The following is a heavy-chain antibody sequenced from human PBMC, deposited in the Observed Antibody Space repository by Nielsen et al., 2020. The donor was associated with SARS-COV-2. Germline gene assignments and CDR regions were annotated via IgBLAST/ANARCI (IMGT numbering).Heavy chain of an antibody. J-gene: IGHJ4*02. V-gene: IGHV1-18*01. CDR2: IIAYNGNT. Sequence: ASVKVSCKASGYTFISYGISWVRQAPGQGLEWMGWIIAYNGNTNYAQKLQGRVTMTRDTSTSTVYMELSSLRSEDTAVYYCARGAHQPLLPYYFDYWGQGTLVTVSS. CDR1: GYTFISYG. CDR3: ARGAHQPLLPYYFDY. D-gene: IGHD2-15*01.